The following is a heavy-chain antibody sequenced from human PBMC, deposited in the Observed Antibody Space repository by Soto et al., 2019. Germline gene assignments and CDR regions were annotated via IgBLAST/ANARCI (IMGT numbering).Heavy chain of an antibody. D-gene: IGHD4-17*01. J-gene: IGHJ4*02. CDR3: ARPSTVTTLYYFNY. CDR2: VYHTGRT. CDR1: GDSINNSSFC. Sequence: SETLSLTCTVSGDSINNSSFCWGWVRQPPGKGLEWIGSVYHTGRTYYNPSFKRRVTISVDTSKNQFSLKLTSVTAADTAVYYCARPSTVTTLYYFNYWGQGTLVTVSS. V-gene: IGHV4-39*01.